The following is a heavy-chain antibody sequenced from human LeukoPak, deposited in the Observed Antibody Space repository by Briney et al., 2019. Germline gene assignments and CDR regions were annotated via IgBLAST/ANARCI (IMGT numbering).Heavy chain of an antibody. CDR3: ATIKHGQIFGYFDF. CDR1: GASISSHY. V-gene: IGHV4-59*11. CDR2: VIDSVRT. D-gene: IGHD3-16*01. Sequence: WETLSLTCTVSGASISSHYWSWLRQPPGKGLEWIGYVIDSVRTKDNPSLQRRLTLSADTSKNEFSLRLSSVTAADTAVYYCATIKHGQIFGYFDFWGQGIKVTVSS. J-gene: IGHJ4*02.